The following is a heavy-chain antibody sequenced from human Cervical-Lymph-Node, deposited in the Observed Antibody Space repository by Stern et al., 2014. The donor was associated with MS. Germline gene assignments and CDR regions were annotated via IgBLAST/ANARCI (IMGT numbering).Heavy chain of an antibody. CDR3: ARDDGAY. J-gene: IGHJ4*02. V-gene: IGHV3-53*01. CDR2: LYAGGNT. Sequence: VQLVESGGGLIQPGGSLRLSCAVSGLTVSNTYMSWVRQAPGKGLEWVSLLYAGGNTYYADSVKGRFTISRYNSKNTLYLQMTTLRAEDTAVYYCARDDGAYWGQGTLVTVSS. CDR1: GLTVSNTY. D-gene: IGHD3-10*01.